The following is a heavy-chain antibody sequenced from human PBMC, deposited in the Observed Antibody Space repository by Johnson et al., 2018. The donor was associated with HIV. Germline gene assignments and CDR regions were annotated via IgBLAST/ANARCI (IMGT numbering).Heavy chain of an antibody. Sequence: QMLLVESGGGLVQPGRSLKLSCAASGFTFSSYDMHWVRQAPGKGLEWVAVISYDGSNKYYADSVKGRFTISRDNSKNTLYLQMNSLRAEDTAVYYCATSLYYYDSSGFSFDAFDIWGQGTMVTVSS. CDR1: GFTFSSYD. V-gene: IGHV3-30*03. CDR3: ATSLYYYDSSGFSFDAFDI. D-gene: IGHD3-22*01. CDR2: ISYDGSNK. J-gene: IGHJ3*02.